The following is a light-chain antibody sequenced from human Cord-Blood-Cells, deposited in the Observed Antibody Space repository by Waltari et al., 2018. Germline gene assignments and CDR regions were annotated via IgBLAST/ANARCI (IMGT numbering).Light chain of an antibody. CDR1: QSVLYSSNNKNY. V-gene: IGKV4-1*01. CDR2: WAS. J-gene: IGKJ1*01. CDR3: QQYYSTPPT. Sequence: DIVMTQSPDSLAVSLGERATIHCKSSQSVLYSSNNKNYLAWYQQKPGQPPKPLIYWASTRESGVPDRFSGSGSGTDFTLTISSLQAEDVAVYYCQQYYSTPPTFGQGTKVEIK.